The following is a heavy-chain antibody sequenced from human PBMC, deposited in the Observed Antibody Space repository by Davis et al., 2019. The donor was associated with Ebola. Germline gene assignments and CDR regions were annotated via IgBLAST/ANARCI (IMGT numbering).Heavy chain of an antibody. D-gene: IGHD3-3*01. V-gene: IGHV3-23*01. J-gene: IGHJ6*04. Sequence: GESLKIPCADSVITFSSYAITWVRQAPGKGLEWVSAISGSGGTTYYAGSVKGRFTVSRDNSKKTRYLQMNSLRAEDTAVYYCARSGLSFGVVKYHYGMDVWGKGTTVTVSS. CDR1: VITFSSYA. CDR2: ISGSGGTT. CDR3: ARSGLSFGVVKYHYGMDV.